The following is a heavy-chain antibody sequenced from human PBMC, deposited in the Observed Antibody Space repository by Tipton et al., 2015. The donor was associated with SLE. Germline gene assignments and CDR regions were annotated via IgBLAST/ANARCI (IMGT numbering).Heavy chain of an antibody. J-gene: IGHJ4*02. CDR1: GFTFGDYA. D-gene: IGHD2-21*01. CDR2: IRSKAYGGTT. V-gene: IGHV3-49*04. Sequence: SLRLSCTASGFTFGDYAMSWVRQAPGKGLEWVGFIRSKAYGGTTEYAASVKGRFTISRDDSKSIAYLQMNSLKTEDTAVYYCTRVRDIVVVIAIGYFDDWGQGTLVTVSS. CDR3: TRVRDIVVVIAIGYFDD.